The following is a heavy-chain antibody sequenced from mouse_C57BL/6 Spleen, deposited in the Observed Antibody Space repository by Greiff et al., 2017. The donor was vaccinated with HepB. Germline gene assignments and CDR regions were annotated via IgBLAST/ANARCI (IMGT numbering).Heavy chain of an antibody. D-gene: IGHD4-1*01. CDR2: ISSGSSTI. V-gene: IGHV5-17*01. CDR1: GFTFSDYG. CDR3: ARRELGQPFAY. Sequence: EVKLMESGGGLVKPGGSLKLSCAASGFTFSDYGMHWVRQAPEKGLEWVAYISSGSSTIYYADTVKGRFTISRDNAKNTLFLQMTSLRSEDTAMYYCARRELGQPFAYWGQGTLVTVSA. J-gene: IGHJ3*01.